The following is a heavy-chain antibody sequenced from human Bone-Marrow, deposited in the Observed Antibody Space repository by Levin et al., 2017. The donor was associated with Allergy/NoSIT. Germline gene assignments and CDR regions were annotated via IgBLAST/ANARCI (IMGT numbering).Heavy chain of an antibody. V-gene: IGHV3-23*01. D-gene: IGHD6-13*01. CDR2: ISVLGANT. Sequence: GESLKISCAASGLTFSAFAMSWVRQAPGKGLEWVSSISVLGANTYYADSVKGRFSISRDDSKKTLYLQINSLKTEDTAIYYCVKLAAAGTPSQYFQHWGQGTLVTVSS. CDR3: VKLAAAGTPSQYFQH. CDR1: GLTFSAFA. J-gene: IGHJ1*01.